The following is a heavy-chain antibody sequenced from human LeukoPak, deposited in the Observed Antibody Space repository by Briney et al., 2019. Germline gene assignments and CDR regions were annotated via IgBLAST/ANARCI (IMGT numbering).Heavy chain of an antibody. CDR3: ARRGMEQPLYYYYYYMDV. V-gene: IGHV4-59*01. CDR2: IYYSGNT. D-gene: IGHD6-13*01. J-gene: IGHJ6*03. CDR1: GGSISSYY. Sequence: PSETLSLTCSVSGGSISSYYWSWIRQPPGKGLEWIGYIYYSGNTNYNPSLKSRVTISVDTSKNQFSLKLSSVTAADTAVYYCARRGMEQPLYYYYYYMDVWGKGTTVTVSS.